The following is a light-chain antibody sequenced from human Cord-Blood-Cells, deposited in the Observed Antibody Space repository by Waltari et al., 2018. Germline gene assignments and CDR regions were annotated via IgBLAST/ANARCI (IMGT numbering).Light chain of an antibody. J-gene: IGLJ2*01. Sequence: SYVLTQPPSVSVAPGKTARITCGGNNIGSKSVHWYQQKPGQAPVLVIYYDSDRPSGIPERFSGSNCGNTATLTISRVEAGDEADYYCQVWDSSSEHVVCGGGTKLTV. CDR3: QVWDSSSEHVV. CDR2: YDS. V-gene: IGLV3-21*04. CDR1: NIGSKS.